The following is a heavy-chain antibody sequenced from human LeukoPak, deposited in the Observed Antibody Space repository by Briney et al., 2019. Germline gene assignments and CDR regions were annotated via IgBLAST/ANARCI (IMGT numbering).Heavy chain of an antibody. CDR2: ISAYNGNT. Sequence: ASVKVSCKASGYTFTSCGISWVRQAPGQGLEWMGWISAYNGNTNYAQKLQGRVTMTTDTSTSTAYMELRSLRSDDTAVYYCARARYCSSTSCPGSYFDYWGQGTLVTVSS. V-gene: IGHV1-18*01. J-gene: IGHJ4*02. D-gene: IGHD2-2*01. CDR3: ARARYCSSTSCPGSYFDY. CDR1: GYTFTSCG.